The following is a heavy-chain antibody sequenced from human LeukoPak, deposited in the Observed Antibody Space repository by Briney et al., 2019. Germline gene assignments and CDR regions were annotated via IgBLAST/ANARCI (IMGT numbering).Heavy chain of an antibody. CDR3: ASNGGDYYGSGRPSYYYYYGMDV. CDR1: GGSISSSSYY. V-gene: IGHV4-39*07. J-gene: IGHJ6*02. CDR2: IYYSGST. D-gene: IGHD3-10*01. Sequence: SETLSLTCTVSGGSISSSSYYWGWIRQPPGKGLEWIGSIYYSGSTYYNPSLKSRVTISVDTSKNQFSLKLSSVTAADTAVYYCASNGGDYYGSGRPSYYYYYGMDVWGQGTTVTVSS.